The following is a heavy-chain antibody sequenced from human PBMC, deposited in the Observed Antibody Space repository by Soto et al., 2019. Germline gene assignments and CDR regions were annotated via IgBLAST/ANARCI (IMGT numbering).Heavy chain of an antibody. Sequence: GGSLRLSCAASGFTVTNSYMAWVRQAPGKGLEWVSVVYTSGRTYHADSVKGRFTVSRDISTNMFFLQMNKLSAEDMATYYCAGGGFERLYFDKWGPGTLVTVFS. CDR2: VYTSGRT. CDR1: GFTVTNSY. CDR3: AGGGFERLYFDK. V-gene: IGHV3-53*01. D-gene: IGHD1-1*01. J-gene: IGHJ4*02.